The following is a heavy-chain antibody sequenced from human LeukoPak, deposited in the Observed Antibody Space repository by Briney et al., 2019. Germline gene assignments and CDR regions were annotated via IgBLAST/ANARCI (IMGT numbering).Heavy chain of an antibody. V-gene: IGHV4-30-4*01. J-gene: IGHJ6*02. CDR2: IYYSGST. D-gene: IGHD3-9*01. CDR3: ARDSNFDWFGYYYGMDV. Sequence: SETLSLTCTVSGGSISSGDYFWSWIRQPPGKGLEWIGYIYYSGSTYYNPSLQSRVTISVDTSKNQFSLKLSSVTAADTAVYYCARDSNFDWFGYYYGMDVWGQGTTVTVSS. CDR1: GGSISSGDYF.